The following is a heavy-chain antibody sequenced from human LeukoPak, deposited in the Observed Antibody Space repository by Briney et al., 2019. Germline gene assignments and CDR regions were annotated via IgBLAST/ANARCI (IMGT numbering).Heavy chain of an antibody. CDR2: ISSSSSYI. V-gene: IGHV3-21*01. Sequence: GGSLRLSCAGSGFTFSSYRMNWVRQAPGKGLEWVSSISSSSSYIYYADSVKGRFTISRDNAKNSLYLQMNSLRAEDTAVYYCARDLLVRGVILDYFDYWGQGTLVTVSS. D-gene: IGHD3-10*01. CDR1: GFTFSSYR. J-gene: IGHJ4*02. CDR3: ARDLLVRGVILDYFDY.